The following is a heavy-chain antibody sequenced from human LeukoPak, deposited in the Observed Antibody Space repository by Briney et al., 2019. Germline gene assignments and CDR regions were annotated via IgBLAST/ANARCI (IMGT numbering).Heavy chain of an antibody. CDR3: ARPTTVTSGFEY. V-gene: IGHV1-2*02. Sequence: GASVTVSFKSSVYRLTDYYMHGVWQAPGQGLAWMGWMSPKNGGTDYAQKFQGRVTMSRETFVKTAYMELTSLRWDDTAVYFCARPTTVTSGFEYWGQGTLVTVSS. CDR1: VYRLTDYY. D-gene: IGHD4-17*01. J-gene: IGHJ4*02. CDR2: MSPKNGGT.